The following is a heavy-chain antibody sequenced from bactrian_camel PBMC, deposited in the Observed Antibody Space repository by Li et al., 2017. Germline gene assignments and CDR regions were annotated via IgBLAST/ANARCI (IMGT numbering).Heavy chain of an antibody. Sequence: VQLVESGGGSVQAGGSLRLSCTAFGFRFDEADVAWYRRSPGSECELIATLTSDGMTYHAHSVTGRFTVSHGDSKNTVYLQMSSLKSEDTALYYCAPRGSMWSETVGLGQGTQVTVS. J-gene: IGHJ4*01. CDR2: LTSDGMT. CDR1: GFRFDEAD. D-gene: IGHD6*01. V-gene: IGHV3S53*01.